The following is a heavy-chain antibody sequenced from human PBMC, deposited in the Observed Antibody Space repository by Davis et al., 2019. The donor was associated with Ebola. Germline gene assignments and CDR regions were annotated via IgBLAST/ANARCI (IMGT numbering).Heavy chain of an antibody. V-gene: IGHV4-59*01. D-gene: IGHD4-17*01. CDR2: IYYSGST. J-gene: IGHJ4*02. CDR1: GGSISSYY. CDR3: ARVMDYGDWHFDY. Sequence: PSETLSLTCTVSGGSISSYYWSWIRQPPGKGLEWIGYIYYSGSTNYNPSLKSRVTISVDTSKNQFSLKLSSVTAADTAVYYCARVMDYGDWHFDYWGQGTLVTVSS.